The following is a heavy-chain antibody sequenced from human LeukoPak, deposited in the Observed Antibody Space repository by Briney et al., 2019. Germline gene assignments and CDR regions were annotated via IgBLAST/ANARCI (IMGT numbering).Heavy chain of an antibody. CDR1: GGSISSYY. CDR3: ARETYSSSSAAFDI. V-gene: IGHV4-4*07. Sequence: SETLSLTCTVSGGSISSYYWSWIRQPAGKGLEWIGRIYTSGSTNYNPSLKSRVTMSVDTSKNQFSLKLSSVTAADTAVYYCARETYSSSSAAFDIWGQGTMVTVFS. D-gene: IGHD6-6*01. CDR2: IYTSGST. J-gene: IGHJ3*02.